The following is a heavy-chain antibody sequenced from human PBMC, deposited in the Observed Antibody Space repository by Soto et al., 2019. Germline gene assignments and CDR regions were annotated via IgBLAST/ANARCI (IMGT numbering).Heavy chain of an antibody. Sequence: QVQLVESGGGVVQPGRSPRLSCAASGFTFSSYGMHWVRQAPGKGLEWVAVIWYDGSNKYYADSVKGRFTISRDNSKNTLYLQMNSLRAEDTAVYYCARAAYCGGDCYTEPVDYWGQGTLVTVSS. CDR1: GFTFSSYG. V-gene: IGHV3-33*01. D-gene: IGHD2-21*02. CDR3: ARAAYCGGDCYTEPVDY. J-gene: IGHJ4*02. CDR2: IWYDGSNK.